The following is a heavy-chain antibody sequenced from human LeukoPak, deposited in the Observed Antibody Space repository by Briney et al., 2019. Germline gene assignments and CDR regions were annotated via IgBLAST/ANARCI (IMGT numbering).Heavy chain of an antibody. CDR3: ARENSGSYREFDY. J-gene: IGHJ4*02. Sequence: SETLSLTCTVSGGSISSYYWSWIRQPARKGQEWIGRIYTSGSTNYNASLKIRVSMSVDTSKNQFSLILSSVTAADTAVFYCARENSGSYREFDYWGQGTLVTVSS. V-gene: IGHV4-4*07. CDR2: IYTSGST. CDR1: GGSISSYY. D-gene: IGHD1-26*01.